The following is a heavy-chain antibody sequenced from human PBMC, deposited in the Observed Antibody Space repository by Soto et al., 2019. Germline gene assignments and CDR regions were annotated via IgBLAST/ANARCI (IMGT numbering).Heavy chain of an antibody. Sequence: DAQLLESGGGLVQPGGSLRLSCAASGFTFRKYDMSWVRQAPGKGLEWVSVINTSGGKTYCADSVQGRFTISRDNSKDTLYLQMNSLRAEDTAIYYCAKGGWLDSWGQGTLVTVSS. D-gene: IGHD6-19*01. CDR3: AKGGWLDS. J-gene: IGHJ4*02. CDR2: INTSGGKT. V-gene: IGHV3-23*01. CDR1: GFTFRKYD.